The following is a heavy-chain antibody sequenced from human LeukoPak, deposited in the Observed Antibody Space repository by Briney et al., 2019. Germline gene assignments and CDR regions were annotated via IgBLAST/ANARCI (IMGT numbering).Heavy chain of an antibody. CDR3: AGTAAAGAYYYYYGMDV. CDR2: IYYSGST. D-gene: IGHD6-13*01. V-gene: IGHV4-59*01. CDR1: GGSISSYY. Sequence: SETLFLTCAVSGGSISSYYWSWIRQPPGKGLEWIGYIYYSGSTNYNPSLKSRVTISVDTSKNQFSLKLSSVTAADTAVYYCAGTAAAGAYYYYYGMDVWGQGTTVTVSS. J-gene: IGHJ6*02.